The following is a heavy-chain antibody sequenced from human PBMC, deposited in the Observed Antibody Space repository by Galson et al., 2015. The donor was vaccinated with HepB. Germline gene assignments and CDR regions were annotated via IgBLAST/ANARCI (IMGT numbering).Heavy chain of an antibody. CDR3: ARGGYCSSTSCPRDYYYYYYMDV. CDR1: GGTFSSYT. J-gene: IGHJ6*03. CDR2: IIPILGIA. D-gene: IGHD2-2*01. V-gene: IGHV1-69*02. Sequence: SVKVSCKASGGTFSSYTISWVRQAPGQGLEWMGRIIPILGIANYAQKFQGRVTITADKSTSTAYMELSSLRSEDTAVYYRARGGYCSSTSCPRDYYYYYYMDVWGKGTTVTVSS.